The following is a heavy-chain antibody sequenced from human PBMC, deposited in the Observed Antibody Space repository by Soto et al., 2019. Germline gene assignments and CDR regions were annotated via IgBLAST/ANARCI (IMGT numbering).Heavy chain of an antibody. J-gene: IGHJ6*02. CDR2: ISYDGSNK. CDR1: GFTFSSYA. V-gene: IGHV3-30-3*01. Sequence: QVQLVESGGGVVQPGRSLRLSCAASGFTFSSYAMHWVRQAPGKGLEWVAVISYDGSNKYYADSVKGRFTISRDNSKNTLYLQMNSLRAEETAVYYCASQSMDVWGQGTTVTVSS. CDR3: ASQSMDV.